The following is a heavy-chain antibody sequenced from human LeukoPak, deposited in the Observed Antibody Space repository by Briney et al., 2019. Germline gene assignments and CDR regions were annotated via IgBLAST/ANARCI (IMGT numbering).Heavy chain of an antibody. CDR3: ARDFAREFTIDY. Sequence: GGSLRLSCSASGFTFSNYNMNWVRQPPGKGLQWVSYISSSSNIIYYADSVKGRFTISRDNAKNSLFLQMNSLRAEDTAVYYCARDFAREFTIDYWGQGTLVTVSS. CDR1: GFTFSNYN. CDR2: ISSSSNII. D-gene: IGHD3-10*01. J-gene: IGHJ4*02. V-gene: IGHV3-48*01.